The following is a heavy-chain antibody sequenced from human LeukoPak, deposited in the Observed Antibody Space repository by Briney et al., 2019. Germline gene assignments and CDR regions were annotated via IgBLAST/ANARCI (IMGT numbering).Heavy chain of an antibody. V-gene: IGHV1-69*13. J-gene: IGHJ6*03. CDR3: AGQRSPRGYYYYMDV. Sequence: GASVKVSCKASGGTFSSYAISWVRQAPGQGLEWMGGIIPIFGTANYAQKFQGRVTITADESTSTAYMELSSLRSEDTAVYYCAGQRSPRGYYYYMDVWGKGTTVTVSS. CDR2: IIPIFGTA. CDR1: GGTFSSYA. D-gene: IGHD6-25*01.